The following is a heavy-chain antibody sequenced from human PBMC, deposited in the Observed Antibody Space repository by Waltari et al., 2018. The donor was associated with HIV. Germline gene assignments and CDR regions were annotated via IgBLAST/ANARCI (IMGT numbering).Heavy chain of an antibody. D-gene: IGHD2-15*01. CDR1: GFTFSSYG. Sequence: QVQLVESGGGVVQPGRSLRLSCAASGFTFSSYGLHWVRQAPGKGMGGVAVIWYDGTNKYYADAVKCRFTISRDNSKNTLYLQMNSLRAEDTAVYYCARDRSEGGGYYYYGLDVWGQGTTVTVSS. V-gene: IGHV3-33*01. CDR3: ARDRSEGGGYYYYGLDV. J-gene: IGHJ6*02. CDR2: IWYDGTNK.